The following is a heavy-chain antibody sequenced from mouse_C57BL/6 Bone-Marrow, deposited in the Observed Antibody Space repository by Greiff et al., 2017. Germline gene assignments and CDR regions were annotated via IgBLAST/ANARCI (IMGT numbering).Heavy chain of an antibody. J-gene: IGHJ4*01. D-gene: IGHD4-1*01. V-gene: IGHV1-76*01. Sequence: VQLQQSGAELVRPGASVKLSCKASGYTFTDYYINWVKQRPGQGLEWIARIYPGSGNTYYNEKFKGKATLTAEKSSSTAYMQLSSLTSEDSAVYFCARRGGTDAMAYWGQGTSVTVSS. CDR2: IYPGSGNT. CDR3: ARRGGTDAMAY. CDR1: GYTFTDYY.